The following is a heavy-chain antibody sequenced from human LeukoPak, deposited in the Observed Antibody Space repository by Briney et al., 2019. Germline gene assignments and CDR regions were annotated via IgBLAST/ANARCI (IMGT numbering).Heavy chain of an antibody. Sequence: SETLSLTCAVYGGSFSGYYWSWIRQPPGKGLEWIGEINHSGSTNYNPSLKSRVTISVDTSKNQFSLKLSSVTAADTAVYYCARRSKDYGDSYNWFDPWGQGTLVTVSS. CDR2: INHSGST. V-gene: IGHV4-34*01. CDR1: GGSFSGYY. D-gene: IGHD4-17*01. CDR3: ARRSKDYGDSYNWFDP. J-gene: IGHJ5*02.